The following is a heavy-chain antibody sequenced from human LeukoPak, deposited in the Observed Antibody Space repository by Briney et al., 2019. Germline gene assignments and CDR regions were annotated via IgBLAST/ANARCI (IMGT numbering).Heavy chain of an antibody. Sequence: GGSLRPSCAASGFTFSSYAMHWVRQAPGKGLEWVAVISYDGSNKYYADSVKGRFTISRDNSKNTLYLQMNSLRAEDTAVYYCASGKYSSSWSPYFDYWGQGTLVTVSS. CDR3: ASGKYSSSWSPYFDY. D-gene: IGHD6-13*01. V-gene: IGHV3-30*01. J-gene: IGHJ4*02. CDR2: ISYDGSNK. CDR1: GFTFSSYA.